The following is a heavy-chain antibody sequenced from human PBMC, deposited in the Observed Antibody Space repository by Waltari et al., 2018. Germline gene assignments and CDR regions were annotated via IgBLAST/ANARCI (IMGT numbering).Heavy chain of an antibody. Sequence: QVLLVQSGAEVMKPGASVKFSCKASGYTFTNYDIYWVRQAAGQGLGWMGWMNPNSGDTHYAQKFQGRVTFTRDTSTSRAFIEMSNLRSDDTAVYYCARARKSFWFDSWGQGTLVAVSS. V-gene: IGHV1-8*01. CDR3: ARARKSFWFDS. CDR1: GYTFTNYD. J-gene: IGHJ5*01. CDR2: MNPNSGDT.